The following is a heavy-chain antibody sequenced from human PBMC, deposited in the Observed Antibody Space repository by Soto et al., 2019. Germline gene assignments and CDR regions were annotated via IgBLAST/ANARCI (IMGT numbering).Heavy chain of an antibody. Sequence: QVQLVESGGGVVQPGRSLRLSCAASGFTFSSYGMHWVRQAPGKGLEWVAVIWYDGSNKYYADSVKGRFTISRDNSKNTLYLQMNSLRAEDTAVYYCARGGYYYGSGSPDYYYYGMDVWGQRTTVTVSS. CDR2: IWYDGSNK. CDR1: GFTFSSYG. J-gene: IGHJ6*02. CDR3: ARGGYYYGSGSPDYYYYGMDV. D-gene: IGHD3-10*01. V-gene: IGHV3-33*01.